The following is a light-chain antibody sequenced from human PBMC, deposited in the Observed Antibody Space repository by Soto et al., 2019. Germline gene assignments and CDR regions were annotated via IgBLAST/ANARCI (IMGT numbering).Light chain of an antibody. Sequence: EIVMTQSPATLSVSPGERATLSCRASQSVSSNLAWYQQKPGQAPRLLIYGASTRATGIPARFSGSGSVTEFTLTISSLQSEDFAVYYCQQYNNWPPRGTFGQGTKVEIK. J-gene: IGKJ1*01. V-gene: IGKV3-15*01. CDR1: QSVSSN. CDR2: GAS. CDR3: QQYNNWPPRGT.